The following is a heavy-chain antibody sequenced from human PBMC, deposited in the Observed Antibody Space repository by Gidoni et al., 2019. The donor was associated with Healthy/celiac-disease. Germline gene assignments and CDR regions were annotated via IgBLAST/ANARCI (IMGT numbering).Heavy chain of an antibody. V-gene: IGHV4-34*01. D-gene: IGHD3-16*02. CDR2: INHSGSP. CDR3: ARDPSNYDYVWGSSRSGIDY. CDR1: GGSFGGSY. J-gene: IGHJ4*02. Sequence: QVQLQQWGAGLLKPSEPLSLTFAVYGGSFGGSYSRWIRQPPGKGLEWIGEINHSGSPHYNPSLKSRVTISVDTSKNQFSLKLSSVTAADTAVYYCARDPSNYDYVWGSSRSGIDYWGQGTLVTVSS.